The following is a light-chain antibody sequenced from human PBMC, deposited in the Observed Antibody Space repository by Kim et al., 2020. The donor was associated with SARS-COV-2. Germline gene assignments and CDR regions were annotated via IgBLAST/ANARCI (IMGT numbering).Light chain of an antibody. CDR2: QDS. J-gene: IGLJ3*02. CDR3: QAWDSSTAV. V-gene: IGLV3-1*01. Sequence: SVAPGKTASITCSGDKLGDKYACWYQQKPGQSPVLVIYQDSKRPSGIPERFSGSNSGNTATLTIGGTQAMDEADYYCQAWDSSTAVFGGGTQLTVL. CDR1: KLGDKY.